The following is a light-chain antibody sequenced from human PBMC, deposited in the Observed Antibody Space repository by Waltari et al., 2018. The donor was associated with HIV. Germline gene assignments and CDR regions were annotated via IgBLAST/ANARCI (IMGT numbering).Light chain of an antibody. CDR3: NSRDSSGNPLYV. CDR2: GKN. CDR1: GLRSYY. V-gene: IGLV3-19*01. Sequence: SSELTQDPAVSVALGQTVRITCQGDGLRSYYASWYQQKPGQAPVLVIYGKNNRPSGIPDRFSGSSSGNTASLTITGAQAEDEADYYCNSRDSSGNPLYVFGTGTKVTVL. J-gene: IGLJ1*01.